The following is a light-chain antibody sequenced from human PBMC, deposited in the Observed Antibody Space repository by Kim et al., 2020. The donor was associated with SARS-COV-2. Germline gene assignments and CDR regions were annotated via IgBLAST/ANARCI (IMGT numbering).Light chain of an antibody. V-gene: IGLV2-14*03. Sequence: QSITISCTGTTCDLGVYTYVSWYQQHPGEAPKLVIYDVYKRPSGVSDRFSGSKSGNTASLTISGLQAEDEAVYYCSSYTSSSTLGVFGGGTQLTVL. J-gene: IGLJ3*02. CDR2: DVY. CDR3: SSYTSSSTLGV. CDR1: TCDLGVYTY.